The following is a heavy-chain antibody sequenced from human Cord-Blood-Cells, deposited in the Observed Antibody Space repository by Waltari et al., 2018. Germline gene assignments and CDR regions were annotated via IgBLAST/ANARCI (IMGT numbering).Heavy chain of an antibody. CDR2: ISSSSSYI. CDR3: ARSGYFGDAFDI. Sequence: EVQLVESGGGLVKPGGSLRLSCAASGFTFSSYSMNWVRQAPGKGLEWVSSISSSSSYIYYADSVKGRFPISRDNAKNSLYLQMNSLRAEDTAVYYCARSGYFGDAFDIWGQGTMVTVSS. J-gene: IGHJ3*02. D-gene: IGHD3-10*01. CDR1: GFTFSSYS. V-gene: IGHV3-21*01.